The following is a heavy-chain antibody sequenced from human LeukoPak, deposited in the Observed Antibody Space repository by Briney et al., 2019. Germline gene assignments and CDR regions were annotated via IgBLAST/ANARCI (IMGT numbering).Heavy chain of an antibody. CDR1: GFTFSSYA. D-gene: IGHD5-18*01. V-gene: IGHV3-30*04. CDR3: ARDLSSRGYTYGTPAFTFDI. J-gene: IGHJ3*02. CDR2: ISYDGSNK. Sequence: GGSLRLSCAASGFTFSSYAMHWVRQAPGKGLEWVAVISYDGSNKYYADSVKGRFTISRDNAKNSLSLLMNSLRAEDTAVYYCARDLSSRGYTYGTPAFTFDIWGQGTMVTVSS.